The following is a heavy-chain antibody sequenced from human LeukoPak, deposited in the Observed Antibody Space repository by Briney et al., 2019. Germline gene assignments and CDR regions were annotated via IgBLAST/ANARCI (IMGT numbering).Heavy chain of an antibody. V-gene: IGHV4-30-4*08. J-gene: IGHJ6*03. D-gene: IGHD3-3*01. Sequence: SETLSLTCTVSGGSISSYYWSWIRQPPGKGLEWIGYIYYSGGTYYNPSLKSRVTISVDTSKNQFSLKLSSVTAADTAVYYCARGVAGYDFWSGYYRNYYYMDVWGKGTTVTVSS. CDR2: IYYSGGT. CDR3: ARGVAGYDFWSGYYRNYYYMDV. CDR1: GGSISSYY.